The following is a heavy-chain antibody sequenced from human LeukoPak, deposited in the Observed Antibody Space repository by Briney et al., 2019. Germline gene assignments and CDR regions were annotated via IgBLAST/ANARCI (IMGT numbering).Heavy chain of an antibody. V-gene: IGHV3-23*01. CDR3: ASRDDFWSGYTNFDY. Sequence: GGSLRLSCAASGFTFSGYAMSWVRQAPGKGREWVSAISGSGGSTYYADSVKGRFTISRDNSKNTLYLQMNSLRAEDTAVYYCASRDDFWSGYTNFDYWGQGTLVTVSS. CDR1: GFTFSGYA. CDR2: ISGSGGST. D-gene: IGHD3-3*01. J-gene: IGHJ4*02.